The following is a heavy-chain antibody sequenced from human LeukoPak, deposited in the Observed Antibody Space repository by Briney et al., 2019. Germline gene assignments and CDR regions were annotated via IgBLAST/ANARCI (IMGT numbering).Heavy chain of an antibody. Sequence: GVLRLSCAASGFTFSSYSMTWVRQAPGKGLEWVSSISSSSSYIYYADSVKGRFTISRDNAKNSLYLQMNSLRAEDTAVYYCARERTGIAAANFDYWGQGTLVTVSS. CDR3: ARERTGIAAANFDY. J-gene: IGHJ4*02. CDR2: ISSSSSYI. V-gene: IGHV3-21*01. D-gene: IGHD6-13*01. CDR1: GFTFSSYS.